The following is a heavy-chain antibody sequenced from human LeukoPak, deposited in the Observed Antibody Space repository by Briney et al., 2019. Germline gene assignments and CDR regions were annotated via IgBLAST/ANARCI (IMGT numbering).Heavy chain of an antibody. J-gene: IGHJ6*02. CDR3: ARDYDFRVGQWYYAMDV. Sequence: PSETLPLTCSVSGDSINNHYWNWIRQPPGKGLEWVGYIHYSGGTTYNPSLESRVTISVDRSKKEFSLKLISVTPADTAVYYCARDYDFRVGQWYYAMDVWGQGTTVTVSS. D-gene: IGHD3-3*01. CDR1: GDSINNHY. V-gene: IGHV4-59*11. CDR2: IHYSGGT.